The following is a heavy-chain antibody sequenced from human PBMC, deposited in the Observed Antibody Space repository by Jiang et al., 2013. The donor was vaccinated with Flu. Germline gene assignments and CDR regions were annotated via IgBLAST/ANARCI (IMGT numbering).Heavy chain of an antibody. D-gene: IGHD3-22*01. V-gene: IGHV1-69*08. CDR2: IIPSLETT. J-gene: IGHJ5*02. Sequence: SGAEVKMPGSSVKVSCTASGGPLNSHTISWVRQAPGQGLEWLGRIIPSLETTNYAQQFQGRVTIIADKSTNTVYMELSSLTSEDTAIYYCARDGTIYYFDSSGYPAGFDPWGQGTLVTVSS. CDR1: GGPLNSHT. CDR3: ARDGTIYYFDSSGYPAGFDP.